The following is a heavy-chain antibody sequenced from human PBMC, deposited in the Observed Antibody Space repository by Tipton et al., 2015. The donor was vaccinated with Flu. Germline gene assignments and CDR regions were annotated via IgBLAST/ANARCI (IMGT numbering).Heavy chain of an antibody. J-gene: IGHJ4*02. CDR1: GFIVTSDY. D-gene: IGHD2-21*01. CDR3: AKELFRASSGTRGGGY. Sequence: SLRLSCAASGFIVTSDYMSWVRQAPGKGLEWVSVIYSGDSASYTDSVRGRFTISRDKSKNTLYLQMNSLRAEDTATYYCAKELFRASSGTRGGGYWGQGTLVTVSS. CDR2: IYSGDSA. V-gene: IGHV3-53*01.